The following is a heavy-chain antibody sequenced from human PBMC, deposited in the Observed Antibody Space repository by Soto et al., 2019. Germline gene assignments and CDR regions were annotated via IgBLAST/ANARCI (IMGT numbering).Heavy chain of an antibody. J-gene: IGHJ3*01. V-gene: IGHV2-5*02. CDR1: GFSLTTFGVG. CDR2: IYWDDAK. Sequence: QSTLKESGPTLVKPTQTLTLTCTFSGFSLTTFGVGVGWIRQPPGKALEWLALIYWDDAKRYSPSLKSRLTIAQDTSQIQVVLTMTNIDPLDTATTSYCVPSRNWGDAWSDAFAVWGQGTMVSVSS. CDR3: VPSRNWGDAWSDAFAV. D-gene: IGHD3-16*01.